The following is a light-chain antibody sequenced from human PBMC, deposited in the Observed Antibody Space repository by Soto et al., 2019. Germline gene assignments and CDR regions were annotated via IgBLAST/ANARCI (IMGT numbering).Light chain of an antibody. Sequence: AIRMTPSPSSFSASTGDRVTITCRASQGISSYLAWYQQKPGKAPKLLIYAASTLQSGVPSRFSGSGSGTDFTLTISCLQSEDFATYYCQQYYRYPPTFGQGTKVEIK. CDR3: QQYYRYPPT. J-gene: IGKJ1*01. CDR1: QGISSY. CDR2: AAS. V-gene: IGKV1-8*01.